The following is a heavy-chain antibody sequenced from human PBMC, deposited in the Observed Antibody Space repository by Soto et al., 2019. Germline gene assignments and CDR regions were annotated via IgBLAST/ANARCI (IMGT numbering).Heavy chain of an antibody. CDR2: INPSGGST. D-gene: IGHD5-12*01. Sequence: ASVKVSCKASGYTFTSYYMHWVRQAPGQGLEWMGIINPSGGSTSYAQKFQGRVTMTRDTSTSTVYMELSSLRSEDTAVYYCAGGGWLQSHAKNNWFDPWGQGTLVTVSS. CDR1: GYTFTSYY. CDR3: AGGGWLQSHAKNNWFDP. V-gene: IGHV1-46*01. J-gene: IGHJ5*02.